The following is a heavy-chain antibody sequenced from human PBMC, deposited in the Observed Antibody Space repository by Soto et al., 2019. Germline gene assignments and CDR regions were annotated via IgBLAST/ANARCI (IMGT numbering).Heavy chain of an antibody. CDR3: ARDPGYSYAYYAMDV. D-gene: IGHD5-18*01. CDR2: ISTYNGNT. Sequence: QVHLVQSGAEVKKPGASVRVSCKTSGYDFTSFGISWVRQAPGQGLEWMGWISTYNGNTNYAQTFQGIVTMTTDTSTSTAIMELRSQRSDDTAGYYCARDPGYSYAYYAMDVWGRGTTVTVSS. CDR1: GYDFTSFG. J-gene: IGHJ6*02. V-gene: IGHV1-18*01.